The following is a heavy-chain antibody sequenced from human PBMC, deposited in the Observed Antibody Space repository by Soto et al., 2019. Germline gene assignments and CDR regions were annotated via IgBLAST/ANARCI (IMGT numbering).Heavy chain of an antibody. D-gene: IGHD3-9*01. Sequence: QVHLQEAGPGLVKPSETLSLTCSVSGGSLSNYYWSWIRQPPGKGLEWIAYIYSNGATDYYPSLKSRVTVSIDTSKNQFSLNLKSVTAADTAVYYCARHRDYDILTNYRYYFFDYWGQGTLVTVSS. CDR3: ARHRDYDILTNYRYYFFDY. CDR1: GGSLSNYY. CDR2: IYSNGAT. V-gene: IGHV4-59*08. J-gene: IGHJ4*02.